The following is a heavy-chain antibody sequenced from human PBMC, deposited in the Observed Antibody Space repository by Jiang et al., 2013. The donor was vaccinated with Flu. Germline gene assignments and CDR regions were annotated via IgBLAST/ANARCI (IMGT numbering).Heavy chain of an antibody. J-gene: IGHJ6*02. CDR2: IYYSGST. D-gene: IGHD3-9*01. V-gene: IGHV4-39*01. Sequence: GLVKPSETLSLTCTVSGGSISSSSYYWGWIRQPPGKGLEWIGSIYYSGSTYYNPSLKSRVTISVDTSKNQFSLKLSSVTAADTAVYYCARLRGLRPYYDILTGGVWGQGTTVTVSS. CDR1: GGSISSSSYY. CDR3: ARLRGLRPYYDILTGGV.